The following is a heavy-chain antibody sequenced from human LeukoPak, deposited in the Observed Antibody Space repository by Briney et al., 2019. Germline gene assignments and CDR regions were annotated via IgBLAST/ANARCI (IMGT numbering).Heavy chain of an antibody. V-gene: IGHV3-21*01. D-gene: IGHD1-26*01. CDR2: ISSSRNYI. CDR3: ARRVVGPAYPGKQDNWFDP. CDR1: GFTFSDYS. J-gene: IGHJ5*02. Sequence: GGSLRLSCAASGFTFSDYSMHWVRQAPGKGLEWVSSISSSRNYIYYADSVKGRFTISRDNAKNLLYLQMNSLRAEDTAVYYCARRVVGPAYPGKQDNWFDPWGQGTLVTVSS.